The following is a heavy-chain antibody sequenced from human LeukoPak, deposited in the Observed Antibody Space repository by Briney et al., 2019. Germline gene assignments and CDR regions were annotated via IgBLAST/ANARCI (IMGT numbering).Heavy chain of an antibody. CDR2: IWYDGSNK. D-gene: IGHD2-21*02. J-gene: IGHJ4*02. CDR3: ARIRNCGGDCYLIDY. CDR1: GFTFSSYG. V-gene: IGHV3-33*01. Sequence: GGSLRLSCAASGFTFSSYGMHWVRQAPGKGLEGVAVIWYDGSNKYYADSVKGRFTISRDNSKNTLYLQMNSLRAEDTAVYYCARIRNCGGDCYLIDYWGQGTLVTVSS.